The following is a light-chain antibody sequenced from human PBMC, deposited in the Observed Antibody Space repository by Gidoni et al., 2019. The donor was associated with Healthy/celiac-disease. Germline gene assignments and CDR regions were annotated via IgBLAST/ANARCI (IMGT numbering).Light chain of an antibody. CDR1: QSVSSY. CDR3: QQRSNWPPST. Sequence: DIVLTPSPATLSLSPGERATLSCRARQSVSSYLAWYQQKPGQAPRLLIYDASNRATGIAARCSGSGSGTDVTLTISSLEPEDFAVYYCQQRSNWPPSTFGQGTRLEIK. J-gene: IGKJ5*01. V-gene: IGKV3-11*01. CDR2: DAS.